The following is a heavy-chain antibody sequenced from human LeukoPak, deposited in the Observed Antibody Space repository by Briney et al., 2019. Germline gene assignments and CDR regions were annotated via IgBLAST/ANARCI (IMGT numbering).Heavy chain of an antibody. V-gene: IGHV3-30*18. Sequence: GGSLRLSCAASGFTLSSYGMHWVRQAPGKGLEWVAVISYDGSDKYYADSEEGRFTISRDNSKNTLHLQMNSLRDEDTAVYYCAKQREGSSWSPDYWGQGTLVTVSS. J-gene: IGHJ4*02. CDR3: AKQREGSSWSPDY. CDR2: ISYDGSDK. D-gene: IGHD6-13*01. CDR1: GFTLSSYG.